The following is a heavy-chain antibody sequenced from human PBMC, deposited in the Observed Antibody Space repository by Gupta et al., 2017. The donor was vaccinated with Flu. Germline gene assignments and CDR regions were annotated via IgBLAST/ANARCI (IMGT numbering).Heavy chain of an antibody. CDR3: SRGETGPSPPGRNDC. J-gene: IGHJ4*02. CDR1: GFTFSEHY. D-gene: IGHD1-14*01. Sequence: EVRLVESGGGLVQPGGSLRLSCVVSGFTFSEHYMDWIRQAPGKGLEWVGRIRNKANSYTTEYAASVKDSFTITRDDSKDSLYLQMNSLNNGDTAVYYCSRGETGPSPPGRNDCWGQGTLVTVSS. CDR2: IRNKANSYTT. V-gene: IGHV3-72*01.